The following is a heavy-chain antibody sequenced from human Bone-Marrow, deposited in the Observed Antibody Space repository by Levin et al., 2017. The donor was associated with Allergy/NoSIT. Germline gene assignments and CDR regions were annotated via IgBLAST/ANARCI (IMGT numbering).Heavy chain of an antibody. Sequence: GGSLRLSCKASGYTFTSYGISWVRQAPGQGLEWMGWISAYNGNTNYAQKLQGRVTMTTDTSTSTAYMELRSLRSDDTAVYYCARGARYFDWSPRPHYYDYMDVWGKGTTVTVSS. CDR1: GYTFTSYG. D-gene: IGHD3-9*01. CDR2: ISAYNGNT. CDR3: ARGARYFDWSPRPHYYDYMDV. J-gene: IGHJ6*03. V-gene: IGHV1-18*01.